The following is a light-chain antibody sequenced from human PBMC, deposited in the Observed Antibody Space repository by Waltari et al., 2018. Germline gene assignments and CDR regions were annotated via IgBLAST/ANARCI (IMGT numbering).Light chain of an antibody. V-gene: IGLV1-47*01. Sequence: QSVLTQPPSASGPPGQRVTIPCSGTSSNTGRNSGPWYQQLPGTAPKLLSYRNNQRPSGVPDRFSGSKAGTSASLAVSGLRSEDEADYYFATWDDRLSGPGVFGGGTKLTVL. CDR1: SSNTGRNS. CDR2: RNN. J-gene: IGLJ3*02. CDR3: ATWDDRLSGPGV.